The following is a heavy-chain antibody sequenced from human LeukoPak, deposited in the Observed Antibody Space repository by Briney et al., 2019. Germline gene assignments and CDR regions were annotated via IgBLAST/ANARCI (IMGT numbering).Heavy chain of an antibody. CDR2: IIPIFGTA. CDR3: ARESGSYEAYFDY. Sequence: ASVKVSCKTSGYSFTAFYIHWVRQAPGQGLEWMGGIIPIFGTANYAQKFQGRVTITADESTSTAYMELSSLRSEDTAVYYCARESGSYEAYFDYWGQGTLVTVSS. D-gene: IGHD1-26*01. V-gene: IGHV1-69*13. J-gene: IGHJ4*02. CDR1: GYSFTAFY.